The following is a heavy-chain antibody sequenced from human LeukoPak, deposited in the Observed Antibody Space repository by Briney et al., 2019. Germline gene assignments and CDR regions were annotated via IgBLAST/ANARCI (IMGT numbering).Heavy chain of an antibody. CDR2: IYYSGST. CDR3: ARLSIASRVRIFDY. V-gene: IGHV4-59*08. J-gene: IGHJ4*02. D-gene: IGHD6-6*01. CDR1: GGTMSNYY. Sequence: SETLSLTCTVSGGTMSNYYWSWIRQPPGKGLECIGHIYYSGSTNYKPSLKSRVTISLDTSKSQFSLKLSSVTAADTAVYYCARLSIASRVRIFDYWGQGTLVTVSS.